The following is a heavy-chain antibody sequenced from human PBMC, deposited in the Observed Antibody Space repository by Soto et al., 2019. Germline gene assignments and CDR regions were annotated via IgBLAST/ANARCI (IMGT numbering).Heavy chain of an antibody. CDR1: GYSFTKYG. CDR3: ARTDCSSTSCYNYYYYGMDV. D-gene: IGHD2-2*01. V-gene: IGHV1-3*01. Sequence: ASVKVSCKTSGYSFTKYGLHWVRQAPGQRLEWMGWINPGNGDTKYSQKFQGRVTVTRDTSATTAYMELSSLRSEDSAVFYCARTDCSSTSCYNYYYYGMDVWGQGTTVTVS. CDR2: INPGNGDT. J-gene: IGHJ6*02.